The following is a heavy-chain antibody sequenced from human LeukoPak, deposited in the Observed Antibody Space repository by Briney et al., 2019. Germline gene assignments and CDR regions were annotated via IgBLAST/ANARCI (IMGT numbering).Heavy chain of an antibody. Sequence: PGGSLRLSCAASGFTFSSYSMNWVRQAPGKGLEWVSSISSSGTYVYYADSVKGRFTTSRDNAKNSLSLQMNSLRAEDTAVYYCARENYWKFDYWGQGTLVTVSS. D-gene: IGHD1-1*01. CDR1: GFTFSSYS. CDR3: ARENYWKFDY. CDR2: ISSSGTYV. J-gene: IGHJ4*02. V-gene: IGHV3-21*04.